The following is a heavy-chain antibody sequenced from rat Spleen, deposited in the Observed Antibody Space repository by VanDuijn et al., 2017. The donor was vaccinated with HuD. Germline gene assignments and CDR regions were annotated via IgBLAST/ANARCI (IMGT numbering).Heavy chain of an antibody. Sequence: EVQLQESGPGLVKPSQSLSLTCSVTGYSIISSYRWSWIRKFPGNKLEWMGYINNSGSTDYNPSLKSRISITRDTSKNQFFLQLNSVTTEDNATYYCARWRYPGPHYFDYWGQGVMVTVSS. CDR1: GYSIISSYR. J-gene: IGHJ2*01. CDR3: ARWRYPGPHYFDY. CDR2: INNSGST. D-gene: IGHD1-4*01. V-gene: IGHV3-3*01.